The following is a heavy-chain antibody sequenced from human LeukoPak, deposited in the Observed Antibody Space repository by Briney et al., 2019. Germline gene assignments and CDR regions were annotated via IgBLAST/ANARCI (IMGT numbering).Heavy chain of an antibody. CDR1: GFTFSSYA. CDR3: ARGNFFDC. Sequence: GRSLRLSCAASGFTFSSYAMHWVRQAPGKGLEWVAVISYDGSNKYYADSVKGRFTISRDNSKNTLYLQMNSLRAEDTAVYYCARGNFFDCWGQGTLVTVSS. J-gene: IGHJ4*02. D-gene: IGHD3-3*01. V-gene: IGHV3-30-3*01. CDR2: ISYDGSNK.